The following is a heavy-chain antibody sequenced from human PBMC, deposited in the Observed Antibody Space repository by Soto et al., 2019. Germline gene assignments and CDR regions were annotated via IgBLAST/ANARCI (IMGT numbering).Heavy chain of an antibody. D-gene: IGHD2-15*01. V-gene: IGHV4-34*01. CDR2: INHSGGT. CDR1: GGSFSSYYY. CDR3: ARGSWAVGFEY. Sequence: QVQLQQWGAGLLKPSETLSLTCAVYGGSFSSYYYWTWIRQSPGKGLEWIGEINHSGGTNYNPSLKSRVTISEDTSKNQFSLKLNSVTAADTAVYYCARGSWAVGFEYWGQGTLVTVSS. J-gene: IGHJ4*02.